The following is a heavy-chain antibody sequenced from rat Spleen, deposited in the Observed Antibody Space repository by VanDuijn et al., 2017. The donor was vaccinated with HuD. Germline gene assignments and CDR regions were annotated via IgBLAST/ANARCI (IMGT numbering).Heavy chain of an antibody. CDR1: GFSFSDYN. D-gene: IGHD4-3*01. CDR3: ARHGWNSGYFDY. J-gene: IGHJ3*01. CDR2: IIYDGTAT. V-gene: IGHV5S10*01. Sequence: EVQLVESGGGLVQPGGSLKLSCAASGFSFSDYNMAWVRQAPKKGLEWVATIIYDGTATYYRDSVKGRFSISRDNTKNTQYLQMDSLRSEDTATYYCARHGWNSGYFDYWGQGTLVTVSS.